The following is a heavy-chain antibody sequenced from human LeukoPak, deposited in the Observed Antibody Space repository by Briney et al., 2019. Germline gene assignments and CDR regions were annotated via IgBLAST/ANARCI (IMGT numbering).Heavy chain of an antibody. D-gene: IGHD3-10*01. CDR1: GFTFSRYW. V-gene: IGHV3-7*01. CDR2: INQEVSEN. J-gene: IGHJ3*02. CDR3: ARDRRGVPI. Sequence: TGGSLRLSWAAAGFTFSRYWMSWVRQAPGKGLEWVANINQEVSENYYVDSVKGRFTISRDNAKKSLYMQMKSLRAEDTAVYYCARDRRGVPIWGQGTMVTVSS.